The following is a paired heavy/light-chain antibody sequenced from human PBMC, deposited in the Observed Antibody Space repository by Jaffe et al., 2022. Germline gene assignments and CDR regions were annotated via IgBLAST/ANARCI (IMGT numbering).Light chain of an antibody. CDR2: KAS. J-gene: IGKJ1*01. CDR3: QQYNSYTWT. Sequence: DIQMTQSPSTLSASVGDRVTITCRASQSISSWLAWYQQKPGKAPKLLIYKASSLESGVPSRFSGSGSGTEFTLTISSLQPDDFATYYCQQYNSYTWTFGQGTKVEIK. CDR1: QSISSW. V-gene: IGKV1-5*03.
Heavy chain of an antibody. V-gene: IGHV1-69*05. D-gene: IGHD3-10*01. CDR3: ARDALSPKSSGSYYTHAFDI. Sequence: QVQLVQSGAEVKKPGSSVKVSCKASGGTFSSYAISWVRQAPGQGLEWMGGIIPIFGTANYAQKFQGRVTITTDESTSTAYMELSSLRSEDTAVYYCARDALSPKSSGSYYTHAFDIWGQGTMVTVSS. CDR2: IIPIFGTA. CDR1: GGTFSSYA. J-gene: IGHJ3*02.